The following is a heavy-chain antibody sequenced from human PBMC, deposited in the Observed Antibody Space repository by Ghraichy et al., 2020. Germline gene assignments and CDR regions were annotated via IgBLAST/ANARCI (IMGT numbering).Heavy chain of an antibody. CDR3: AKEEWAIPQVDYLGELSPLGY. Sequence: ASVKVSCKASGYTFTSYGISWVRQAPGQGLEWMGWISAYNGNTNYAQKLQGRVTMTTDTSTSTAYMELRSLRSDDTAVYYCAKEEWAIPQVDYLGELSPLGYWGQGTLVTVSS. CDR1: GYTFTSYG. J-gene: IGHJ4*02. CDR2: ISAYNGNT. V-gene: IGHV1-18*04. D-gene: IGHD3-16*02.